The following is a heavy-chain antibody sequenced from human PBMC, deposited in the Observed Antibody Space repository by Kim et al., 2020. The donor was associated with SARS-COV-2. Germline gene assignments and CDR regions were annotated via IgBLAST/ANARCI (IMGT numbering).Heavy chain of an antibody. V-gene: IGHV3-23*01. J-gene: IGHJ6*02. D-gene: IGHD3-3*01. CDR1: EFTFSSHA. Sequence: GGSLRLSCEAVEFTFSSHAMSWVRQAPGMGLEWVSSISGGGGSKYYSNSVKGRFTISRDNPRDTLYLQLNSLRAEDTAIYYCAKDINFDFWSGNNYFGMDVWGQGTTVTVSS. CDR3: AKDINFDFWSGNNYFGMDV. CDR2: ISGGGGSK.